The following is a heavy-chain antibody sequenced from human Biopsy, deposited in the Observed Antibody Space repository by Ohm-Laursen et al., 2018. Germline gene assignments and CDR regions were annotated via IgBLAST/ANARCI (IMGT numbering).Heavy chain of an antibody. Sequence: SSLRLSCTASGFTFSSYGMHWVRQAPGKGLEWVSLISNDGDIKYSADSMEGRFTISRDNSRNTLFLQMNSLKAEDTAVYYCAKDRFPYTSGYSSVFEYWGQGTLVTVSS. CDR1: GFTFSSYG. J-gene: IGHJ4*02. V-gene: IGHV3-30*18. CDR2: ISNDGDIK. CDR3: AKDRFPYTSGYSSVFEY. D-gene: IGHD3-22*01.